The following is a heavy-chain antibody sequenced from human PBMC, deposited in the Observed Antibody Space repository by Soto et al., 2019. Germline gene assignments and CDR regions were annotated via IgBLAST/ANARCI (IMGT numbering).Heavy chain of an antibody. CDR1: GFTFSSYA. V-gene: IGHV3-23*01. CDR2: ISGSGGST. D-gene: IGHD3-22*01. J-gene: IGHJ3*02. Sequence: HPGGSLRLSCAASGFTFSSYAMSWVRQAPGKGLEWVSAISGSGGSTYYADSVKGRFTISRDNSKNTLYLQMNSLRAEDTAVYYCAKVGITMIVVVREDAFDIWGQGTMVTVSS. CDR3: AKVGITMIVVVREDAFDI.